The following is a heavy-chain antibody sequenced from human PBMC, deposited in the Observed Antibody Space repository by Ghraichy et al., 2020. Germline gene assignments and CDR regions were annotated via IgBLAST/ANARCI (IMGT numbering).Heavy chain of an antibody. CDR1: GGSISSYY. Sequence: SETLSLTCTVSGGSISSYYWSWIRQPAGKGLEWIGRIYTSGSTNYNPSLKSRVTMSVDTSKNQFSLKLSSVTAADTAVYYCARSEVDFWSGYPFDYWGQGTLVTVSS. CDR2: IYTSGST. J-gene: IGHJ4*02. CDR3: ARSEVDFWSGYPFDY. D-gene: IGHD3-3*01. V-gene: IGHV4-4*07.